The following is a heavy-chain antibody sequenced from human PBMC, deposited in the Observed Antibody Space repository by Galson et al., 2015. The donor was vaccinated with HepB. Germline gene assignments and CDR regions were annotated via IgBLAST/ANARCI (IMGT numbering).Heavy chain of an antibody. J-gene: IGHJ6*02. CDR2: TYYRSKWFN. D-gene: IGHD1-1*01. CDR3: ARGRPTYFAMDV. CDR1: GDSASSNNVA. Sequence: CAISGDSASSNNVAWNWIRQSPSRGLEWLGRTYYRSKWFNEYAVSVKSRITINPDTSKNQFSLQLNSVTPEDTAVYYCARGRPTYFAMDVWGQGTTVTVSS. V-gene: IGHV6-1*01.